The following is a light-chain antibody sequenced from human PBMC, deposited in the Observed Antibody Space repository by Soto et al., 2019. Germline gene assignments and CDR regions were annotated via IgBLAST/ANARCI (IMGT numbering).Light chain of an antibody. CDR3: QQYGNSPRT. Sequence: EIVLMQSPGTLSLSPGERATLSCRASQSVSSNFLAWYQQKPGQAPRLLIYGASRRATDIPDRFSGSGSGTDFTLTISRLEPEDFAVYFCQQYGNSPRTFGQGTKVEIK. J-gene: IGKJ1*01. CDR2: GAS. V-gene: IGKV3-20*01. CDR1: QSVSSNF.